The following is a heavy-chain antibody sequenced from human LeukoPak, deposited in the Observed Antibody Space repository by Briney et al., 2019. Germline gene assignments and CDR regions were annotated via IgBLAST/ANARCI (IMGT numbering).Heavy chain of an antibody. CDR3: ARGPGPMAEAKNPFDI. CDR1: GFTFSSYA. Sequence: PGGSLRLSCAASGFTFSSYAMHWVRQAPGKGLEWVAGISYDGSNKYYADSVKGRFTISGDKSKDTLYLQMNSLRPEDTAVYYCARGPGPMAEAKNPFDIWGQGTMVTVSS. V-gene: IGHV3-30*01. J-gene: IGHJ3*02. CDR2: ISYDGSNK. D-gene: IGHD3-10*01.